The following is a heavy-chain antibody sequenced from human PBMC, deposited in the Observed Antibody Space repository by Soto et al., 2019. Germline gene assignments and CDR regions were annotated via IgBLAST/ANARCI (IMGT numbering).Heavy chain of an antibody. D-gene: IGHD3-3*01. Sequence: SETLSLTCTVSGASISSATYYWSWIRQRPGEGLEWIGFISYSGNTYSSPSLKSRLLLSVDTSKNQFSLELSFVTDADTAVYYCARGPTPFCSSYRFSFFDSWGQGTLVTVSS. CDR1: GASISSATYY. CDR2: ISYSGNT. V-gene: IGHV4-31*03. CDR3: ARGPTPFCSSYRFSFFDS. J-gene: IGHJ4*03.